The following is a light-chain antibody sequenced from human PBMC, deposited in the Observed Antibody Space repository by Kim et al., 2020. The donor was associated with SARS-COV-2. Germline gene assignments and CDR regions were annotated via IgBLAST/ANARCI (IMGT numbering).Light chain of an antibody. CDR1: QSVLYSSNNKNY. J-gene: IGKJ2*01. CDR3: QQYASIPYT. CDR2: WAS. V-gene: IGKV4-1*01. Sequence: RATINCKSSQSVLYSSNNKNYLAWLQQKPGQPPRLLIYWASTRESGVPDRFSGSGSGTDFTLTISSLQAEDVAVYYCQQYASIPYTFGQGTKLEI.